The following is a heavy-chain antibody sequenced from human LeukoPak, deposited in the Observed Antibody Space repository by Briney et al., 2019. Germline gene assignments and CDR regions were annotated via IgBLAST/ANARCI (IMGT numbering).Heavy chain of an antibody. CDR2: ISWNSGSI. CDR1: GFTFDDYA. D-gene: IGHD6-19*01. CDR3: AKDIGSGWFYGMDV. J-gene: IGHJ6*02. V-gene: IGHV3-9*01. Sequence: PGRSLRLSCAASGFTFDDYAMHWVRQAPGKGLEWVSGISWNSGSIGYADSVKGRFTISRDNAKNSLYLQMNSLRAEDTALYYCAKDIGSGWFYGMDVWAKGPRSPSP.